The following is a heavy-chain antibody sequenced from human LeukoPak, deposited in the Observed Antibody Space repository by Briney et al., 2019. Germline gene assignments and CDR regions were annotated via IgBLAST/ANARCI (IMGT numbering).Heavy chain of an antibody. CDR2: ISYDGSNK. Sequence: GRSLRLSCAASGFTFSRYGMHWVRQAPGKGLEWVAVISYDGSNKYYADSVKGRFTISRDNSKNTLYLQMNSLRAEDTAVYYCAKDLSTWFGELFWGQGTLVTVSS. V-gene: IGHV3-30*18. CDR3: AKDLSTWFGELF. D-gene: IGHD3-10*01. CDR1: GFTFSRYG. J-gene: IGHJ4*02.